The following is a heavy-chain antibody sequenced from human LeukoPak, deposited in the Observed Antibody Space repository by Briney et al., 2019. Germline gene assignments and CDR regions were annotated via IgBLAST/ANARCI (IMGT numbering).Heavy chain of an antibody. CDR2: INPNSGGT. D-gene: IGHD3-3*01. CDR3: ARNYDFWSGYYTDAAGY. J-gene: IGHJ4*02. V-gene: IGHV1-2*02. CDR1: GYTFTGYY. Sequence: ASVKVSCKASGYTFTGYYMHWVRQAPGQGLEWMGWINPNSGGTNYAQKFQGRVTMTRDTSISTAYMELSRLRSDDTAVYYCARNYDFWSGYYTDAAGYWGQGTLVTVSS.